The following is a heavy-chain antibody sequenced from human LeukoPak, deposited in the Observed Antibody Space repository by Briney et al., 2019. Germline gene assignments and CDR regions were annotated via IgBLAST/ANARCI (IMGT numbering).Heavy chain of an antibody. Sequence: PGRSLRLSCAASGFTFSSYGMHWVRQAPGKGLEWVANIKQDGSEKKYVESVKGRLTISRDNAKNSLYLQMNSLGVDDMAVYYCARGSGWLDYWGQGTLVTVSS. CDR3: ARGSGWLDY. J-gene: IGHJ4*02. V-gene: IGHV3-7*03. D-gene: IGHD6-25*01. CDR1: GFTFSSYG. CDR2: IKQDGSEK.